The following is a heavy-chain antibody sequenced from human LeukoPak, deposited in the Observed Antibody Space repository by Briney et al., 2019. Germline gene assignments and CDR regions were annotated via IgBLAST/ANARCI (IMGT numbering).Heavy chain of an antibody. Sequence: ASVKVSCKTSVYTFTTHDINWVRQAPGQGLEWMGRISAYNGYTNYGRGFQGRVTMTTDTSTNTAYMELRSLRSDDTAVYYCARVGTGTRSFDSWGQGTLVTVS. J-gene: IGHJ4*02. CDR1: VYTFTTHD. CDR3: ARVGTGTRSFDS. V-gene: IGHV1-18*01. D-gene: IGHD3/OR15-3a*01. CDR2: ISAYNGYT.